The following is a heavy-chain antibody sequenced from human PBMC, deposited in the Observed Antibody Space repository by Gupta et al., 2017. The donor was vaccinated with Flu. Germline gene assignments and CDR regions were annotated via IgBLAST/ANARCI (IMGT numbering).Heavy chain of an antibody. V-gene: IGHV3-74*03. Sequence: RWALQPPRKGLVCVSRINPDGRSTPYEDSVKGRFTIFRANAKNTLYLHMHSLGAADTAGYYCATVTTGCWCQGTLVTVSS. J-gene: IGHJ4*02. CDR3: ATVTTGC. CDR2: INPDGRST. D-gene: IGHD4-17*01.